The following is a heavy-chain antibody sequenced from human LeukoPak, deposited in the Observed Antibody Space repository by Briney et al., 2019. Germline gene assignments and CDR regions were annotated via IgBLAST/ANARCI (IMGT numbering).Heavy chain of an antibody. CDR3: ASPNFDY. D-gene: IGHD2-8*01. CDR1: GYSISSGYY. Sequence: PSETLSFTCAVSGYSISSGYYWGWIRQPPGKGLEWIGSIYHSGSTYYNPSLKSRVTISVDTSKNQFSLKLSSVTAADTAVYYCASPNFDYWGQGTLVTVSS. V-gene: IGHV4-38-2*01. CDR2: IYHSGST. J-gene: IGHJ4*02.